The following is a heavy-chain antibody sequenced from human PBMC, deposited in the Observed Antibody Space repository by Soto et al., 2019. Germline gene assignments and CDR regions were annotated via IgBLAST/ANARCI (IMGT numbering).Heavy chain of an antibody. V-gene: IGHV3-48*03. Sequence: LRLSCAASGFTFSSYEMNWVRQAPGKGLEWVSYISSSGSTIYYADSVKGRFTISRDNAKNSLYLQMNSLRAEDTAVYYCARYFWSGYYYFDYWGQGTLVTVSS. CDR1: GFTFSSYE. CDR3: ARYFWSGYYYFDY. D-gene: IGHD3-3*01. CDR2: ISSSGSTI. J-gene: IGHJ4*02.